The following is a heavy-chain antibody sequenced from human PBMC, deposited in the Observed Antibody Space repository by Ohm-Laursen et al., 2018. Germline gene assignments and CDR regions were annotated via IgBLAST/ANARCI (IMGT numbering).Heavy chain of an antibody. V-gene: IGHV3-9*01. CDR3: ARSDDSSGPATFDY. CDR1: GFTFDDYA. CDR2: ISWNSGSI. Sequence: SLRLSCAATGFTFDDYAIHWVRQAPGKGLEWVSGISWNSGSIAYADSVKGRFTISRDNAKNSLYLQMNSLRAEDTAVYYCARSDDSSGPATFDYWGQGTLVTVSS. J-gene: IGHJ4*02. D-gene: IGHD3-22*01.